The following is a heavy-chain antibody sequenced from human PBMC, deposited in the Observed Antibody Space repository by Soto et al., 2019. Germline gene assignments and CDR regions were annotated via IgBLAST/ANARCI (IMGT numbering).Heavy chain of an antibody. J-gene: IGHJ4*02. CDR3: ARAMRGSYLRYFDY. CDR2: IYYSGST. D-gene: IGHD1-26*01. Sequence: QVQLQESGPGLVKRSETLSLTCTVSGGSISSYYWSWIRQHPGKGLEWIGYIYYSGSTNYNPSLKSPFTIPVDTSKNQFSLKLSSVTAADTAVYYCARAMRGSYLRYFDYWGQGTLVPVSS. CDR1: GGSISSYY. V-gene: IGHV4-59*01.